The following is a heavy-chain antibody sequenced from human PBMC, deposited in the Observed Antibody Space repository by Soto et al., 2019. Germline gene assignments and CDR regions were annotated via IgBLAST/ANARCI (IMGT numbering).Heavy chain of an antibody. V-gene: IGHV1-18*01. D-gene: IGHD6-19*01. Sequence: QVQLVQSGAEVKKPGASVNVSCKASGYTFTTYGISWVRQAPGQGLEWLGWNSAHNCNTNYAQKLQGRGTRPTGTSTSTAYMELRSLRSDDTAVYYCARDDSPSSDWYDAFDIWGQGTMVTVSS. CDR2: NSAHNCNT. CDR1: GYTFTTYG. J-gene: IGHJ3*02. CDR3: ARDDSPSSDWYDAFDI.